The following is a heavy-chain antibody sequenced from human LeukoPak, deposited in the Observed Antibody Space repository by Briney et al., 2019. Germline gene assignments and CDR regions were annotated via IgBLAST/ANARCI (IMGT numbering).Heavy chain of an antibody. CDR2: IYNGGHT. J-gene: IGHJ4*02. Sequence: GGSLRLSCIASGFTVSSNYMTWVRQAPGKGLQWVSIIYNGGHTYYADSVKGRFTISRDNAKNSLSLQIDSLRAEDTALYYCAREVFFQFDLWGQGALVTVSS. V-gene: IGHV3-53*01. CDR1: GFTVSSNY. CDR3: AREVFFQFDL.